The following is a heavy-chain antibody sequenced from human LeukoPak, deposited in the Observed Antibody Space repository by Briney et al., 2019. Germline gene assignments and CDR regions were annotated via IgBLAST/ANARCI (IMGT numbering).Heavy chain of an antibody. D-gene: IGHD2-2*01. J-gene: IGHJ6*03. Sequence: GGSLRLSCVASGVTFSIYGMHWVRQAPGKGLEWVANIKHDGSDKYYVDSVTGRFTISRDNAKNSLSLQMNSLRVEDTAVYYCATICSTSCYGYYMDVWGKGTTVTVSS. CDR3: ATICSTSCYGYYMDV. CDR1: GVTFSIYG. V-gene: IGHV3-7*01. CDR2: IKHDGSDK.